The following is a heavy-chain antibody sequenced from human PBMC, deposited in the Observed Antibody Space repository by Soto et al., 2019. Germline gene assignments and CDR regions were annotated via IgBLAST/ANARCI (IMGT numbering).Heavy chain of an antibody. CDR2: IYYRGST. CDR3: ARRYGGNLDY. Sequence: QLQLQESGPGLVKPSETLSLTCTVSGGSISSYYWTWIRQPPGKGLEWIGYIYYRGSTNYNPALKGRVTISVDTSKHQFSLKLSSVTAADTAVYYCARRYGGNLDYWGQGTLVTVSS. CDR1: GGSISSYY. J-gene: IGHJ4*02. D-gene: IGHD1-26*01. V-gene: IGHV4-59*08.